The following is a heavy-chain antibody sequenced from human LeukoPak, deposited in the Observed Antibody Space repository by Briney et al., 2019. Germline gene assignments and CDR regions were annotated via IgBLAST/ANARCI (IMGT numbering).Heavy chain of an antibody. Sequence: SETLSLTCTVSGGSISSGSYYWSWIRQPAGKGLEWIGRIYTSGSTNYNPSLKSRVTISVDTPKNRFSLKLSSVTAADTAVYYCARVTYYYDSSDDWFDPWGQGTLVTVSS. CDR2: IYTSGST. J-gene: IGHJ5*02. D-gene: IGHD3-22*01. CDR3: ARVTYYYDSSDDWFDP. CDR1: GGSISSGSYY. V-gene: IGHV4-61*02.